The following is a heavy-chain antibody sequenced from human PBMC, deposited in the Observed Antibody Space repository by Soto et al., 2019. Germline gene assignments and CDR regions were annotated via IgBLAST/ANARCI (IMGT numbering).Heavy chain of an antibody. CDR1: GVVFSSYG. J-gene: IGHJ6*02. D-gene: IGHD3-22*01. V-gene: IGHV3-33*08. CDR2: IWHDGSNR. Sequence: PGGSLRLSCAASGVVFSSYGMHWVRQAPGKGLEWVAVIWHDGSNRYYADFGEGRFTISRDNSKNTLYLQMNSLRVEDTAVYYCARDPLITTRRGRDYYGMDVWGQGTTVTVSS. CDR3: ARDPLITTRRGRDYYGMDV.